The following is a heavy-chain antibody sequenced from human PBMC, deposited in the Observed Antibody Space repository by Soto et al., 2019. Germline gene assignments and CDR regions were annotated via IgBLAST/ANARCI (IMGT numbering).Heavy chain of an antibody. D-gene: IGHD2-2*02. CDR3: ARAFSSPPIPATGYGMDV. J-gene: IGHJ6*02. V-gene: IGHV4-59*01. CDR1: GGTISSYY. Sequence: ASETLSLTCTVSGGTISSYYWSWIRQPPGKGLEWIGYIYYSGSTNYNPSLKSRVTISVDTSKNQFSLKLSSVTAADTAVYYCARAFSSPPIPATGYGMDVWGQGTTVTVSS. CDR2: IYYSGST.